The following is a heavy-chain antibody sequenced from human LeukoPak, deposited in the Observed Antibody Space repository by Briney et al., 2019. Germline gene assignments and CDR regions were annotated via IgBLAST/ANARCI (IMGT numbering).Heavy chain of an antibody. V-gene: IGHV3-48*03. Sequence: GGSLRLSCAASGFTFSSYEMNWVRQAPGKGLEWVSYISSSGSTIYYADSVKGRFTFSRDNAKNSLYPQMNSLRAEDTAVYYCARRSGWYVNWYDPWGQGTLVTVSS. D-gene: IGHD6-19*01. CDR2: ISSSGSTI. J-gene: IGHJ5*02. CDR1: GFTFSSYE. CDR3: ARRSGWYVNWYDP.